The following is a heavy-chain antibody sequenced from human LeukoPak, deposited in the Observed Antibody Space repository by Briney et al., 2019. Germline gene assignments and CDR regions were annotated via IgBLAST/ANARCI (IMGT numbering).Heavy chain of an antibody. Sequence: PSETLSLTCTVSGGSISSYYWSWIRQPPGKGLEWIGYIYTSGSTNYNPSLKSRVTISVDTSKNQFSLKLSSVTAADTAVYYCARLGSSSRYYYYYMDVWGKGTTVTVS. V-gene: IGHV4-4*09. J-gene: IGHJ6*03. CDR3: ARLGSSSRYYYYYMDV. CDR2: IYTSGST. D-gene: IGHD6-6*01. CDR1: GGSISSYY.